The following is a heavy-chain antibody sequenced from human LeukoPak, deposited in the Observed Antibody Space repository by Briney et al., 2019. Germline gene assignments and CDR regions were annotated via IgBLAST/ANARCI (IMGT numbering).Heavy chain of an antibody. CDR1: GGTFSSYA. D-gene: IGHD6-19*01. CDR2: IIPIFGTA. J-gene: IGHJ4*02. Sequence: SVKVSCKASGGTFSSYAISWVRQAPGQGLEWMGRIIPIFGTANYAQKFQGRVTITTDESTSTAYMELRSLRSDDTAVYYCARGEASSGWYFFDYWGQGTLVTVSS. V-gene: IGHV1-69*05. CDR3: ARGEASSGWYFFDY.